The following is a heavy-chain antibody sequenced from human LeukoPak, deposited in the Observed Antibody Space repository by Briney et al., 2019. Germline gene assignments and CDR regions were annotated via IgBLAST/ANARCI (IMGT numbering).Heavy chain of an antibody. Sequence: GGSLRLSCAASGFTFSTYAMSWVRQAPGKGLEWVSTISDNGGYTYYADSVKGRFTVSRDNSKNTLHLQMDSLRAEHTAVYYCGCRGKYYDSVGYHNWGQGTLVTVSS. V-gene: IGHV3-23*01. CDR3: GCRGKYYDSVGYHN. J-gene: IGHJ4*02. D-gene: IGHD3-22*01. CDR2: ISDNGGYT. CDR1: GFTFSTYA.